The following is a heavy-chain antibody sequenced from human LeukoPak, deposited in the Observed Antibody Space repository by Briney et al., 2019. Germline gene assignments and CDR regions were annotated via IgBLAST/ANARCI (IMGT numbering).Heavy chain of an antibody. CDR2: IRSKANSYAT. J-gene: IGHJ4*02. CDR3: TYLDGGKVDY. Sequence: GGSLKLSCAASGFTFSGSAMHWVRQASGKGLEWVGRIRSKANSYATAYAASVKGRFTISRDDSKNTAYLQMNSLKTEGTAVYYCTYLDGGKVDYWGQGTLVTVSS. D-gene: IGHD3-16*01. V-gene: IGHV3-73*01. CDR1: GFTFSGSA.